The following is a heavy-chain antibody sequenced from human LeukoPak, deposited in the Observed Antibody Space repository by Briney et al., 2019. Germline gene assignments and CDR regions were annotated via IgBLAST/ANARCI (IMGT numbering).Heavy chain of an antibody. Sequence: GGSLRLSCAASGFTFSSYWMHWVRQAPGKGLVWVSRINSDGSSTSYADSVKGRFTISRDNAKNTLYLQMNSLRAEDTAVYYCASGIAAAEMDVWGKGTTVTISS. V-gene: IGHV3-74*01. D-gene: IGHD6-13*01. CDR3: ASGIAAAEMDV. J-gene: IGHJ6*04. CDR1: GFTFSSYW. CDR2: INSDGSST.